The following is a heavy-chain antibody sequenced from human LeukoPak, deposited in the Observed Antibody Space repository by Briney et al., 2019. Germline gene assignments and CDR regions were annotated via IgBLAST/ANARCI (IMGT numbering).Heavy chain of an antibody. D-gene: IGHD3-9*01. CDR3: ARAVRYFDWLSRRPYYFDY. Sequence: GASVKVSFKASGYTFPSYDLNWVRQATGQGLEWMGWMNPNSGNTGYAQKFQGRVTMTRNTSISTAYMELSSLRSEDTAVYYCARAVRYFDWLSRRPYYFDYWGQGTLVTVSS. V-gene: IGHV1-8*01. CDR2: MNPNSGNT. J-gene: IGHJ4*02. CDR1: GYTFPSYD.